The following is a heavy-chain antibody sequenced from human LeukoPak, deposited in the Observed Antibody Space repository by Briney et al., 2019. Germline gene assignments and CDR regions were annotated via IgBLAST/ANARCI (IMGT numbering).Heavy chain of an antibody. CDR2: ISGNGGST. V-gene: IGHV3-23*01. J-gene: IGHJ4*02. CDR3: AKPPPDSSSWLFDY. CDR1: GFIFSTYA. D-gene: IGHD6-13*01. Sequence: GGSLRLSCAASGFIFSTYAMSWVRQAPGKGLEWVSTISGNGGSTYYADSVKGRFTISRDNSKNTLYLQMNSLRVEDPAVYYCAKPPPDSSSWLFDYWGQGALVTVSS.